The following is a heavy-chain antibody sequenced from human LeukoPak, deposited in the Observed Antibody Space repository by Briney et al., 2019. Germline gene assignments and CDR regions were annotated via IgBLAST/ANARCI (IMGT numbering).Heavy chain of an antibody. J-gene: IGHJ4*02. Sequence: GGSLRLSCAASGFTFSPYAMNWVRQAPGKGLEWVAYISRSSSTMYYADSVRGRFIISRDDAHNSLYLQMNSLRAEDTAMYYCARDADGNADYWGRGALVTVSS. CDR2: ISRSSSTM. D-gene: IGHD4-23*01. V-gene: IGHV3-48*04. CDR1: GFTFSPYA. CDR3: ARDADGNADY.